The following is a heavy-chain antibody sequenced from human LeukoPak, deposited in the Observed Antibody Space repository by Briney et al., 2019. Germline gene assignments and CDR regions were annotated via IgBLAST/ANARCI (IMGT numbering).Heavy chain of an antibody. D-gene: IGHD6-19*01. V-gene: IGHV4-59*01. Sequence: SETLSLTCTVSGGSISSYYWSWIRQPPGKGLEWIGYIYYSGSTNYNPSLKSRVTISVDTSKNQFSLKLSSVTAADTAVYYCARGDSSGWYNYWGQGTLVTVSS. CDR3: ARGDSSGWYNY. CDR1: GGSISSYY. CDR2: IYYSGST. J-gene: IGHJ4*02.